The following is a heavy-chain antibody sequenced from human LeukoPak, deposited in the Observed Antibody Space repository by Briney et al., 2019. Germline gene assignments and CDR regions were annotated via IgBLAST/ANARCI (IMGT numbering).Heavy chain of an antibody. J-gene: IGHJ4*02. CDR1: GYTLTELS. V-gene: IGHV1-24*01. CDR3: ATAMTAMVTYYFDY. Sequence: ASVKVSCKVSGYTLTELSMHWVRQAPGKGLEWMGGFDPEDGETIYAQKFQGRVTMTEDTSTDIAYMELSSLRSEDTAVYYCATAMTAMVTYYFDYWGQGTLVTVSS. CDR2: FDPEDGET. D-gene: IGHD5-18*01.